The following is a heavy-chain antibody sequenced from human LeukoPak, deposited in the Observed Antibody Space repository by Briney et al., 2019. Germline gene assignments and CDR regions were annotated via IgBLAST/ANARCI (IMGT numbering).Heavy chain of an antibody. V-gene: IGHV4-59*12. CDR1: GGSISGYY. CDR3: ARGRGYYGSGSPLHY. D-gene: IGHD3-10*01. J-gene: IGHJ4*02. CDR2: INHNGTT. Sequence: SETLSLTCTVSGGSISGYYWTWLRQPPGRGPDWIGNINHNGTTNYNPSLKSRVTISVDMSKHQFSLKLSSVTAADTAVYYCARGRGYYGSGSPLHYWGQGTLVTVSS.